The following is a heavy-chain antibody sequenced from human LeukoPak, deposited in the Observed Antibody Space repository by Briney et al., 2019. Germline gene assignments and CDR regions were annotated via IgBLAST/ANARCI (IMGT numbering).Heavy chain of an antibody. J-gene: IGHJ4*02. Sequence: ASVKVSCKASGYTFTSYGISWVRQAPAQGLAWMGWISAYNGNTNYAHKLQGRITITTDTTTSTAYLELRSLRSGDTAVYYCAREGVSDSGGPTFFDYWGQGTLVTVSS. CDR3: AREGVSDSGGPTFFDY. CDR1: GYTFTSYG. V-gene: IGHV1-18*01. CDR2: ISAYNGNT. D-gene: IGHD6-19*01.